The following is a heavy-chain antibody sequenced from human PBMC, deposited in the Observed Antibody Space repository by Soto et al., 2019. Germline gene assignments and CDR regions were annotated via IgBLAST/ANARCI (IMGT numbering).Heavy chain of an antibody. D-gene: IGHD5-18*01. V-gene: IGHV4-39*01. Sequence: QLQLQESGPGLVKPSETLSLTCTVSGGSISSSSYYWGWIRQPPGKGLEWIGSIYYSGSTYYNPSLKSRVPIPVDTSKNQFSLKLSSVTAADTAVYYCAIVDTAMVKTFDYWGQGTLVTVSS. CDR2: IYYSGST. CDR3: AIVDTAMVKTFDY. CDR1: GGSISSSSYY. J-gene: IGHJ4*02.